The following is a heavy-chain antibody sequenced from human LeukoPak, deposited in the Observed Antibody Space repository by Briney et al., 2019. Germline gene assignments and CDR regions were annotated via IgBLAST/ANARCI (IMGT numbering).Heavy chain of an antibody. CDR3: ARGATVTTFRSPFDY. J-gene: IGHJ4*02. V-gene: IGHV3-23*01. CDR1: DYSISSDY. CDR2: ISGSGGST. Sequence: PSETLSLTCAVSDYSISSDYYWGWIRQPPGKGLEWVSAISGSGGSTYYADSVKGRFTISRDNSKNTLYLQMNSLRAEDTAVYYCARGATVTTFRSPFDYWGQGTLVTVSS. D-gene: IGHD4-17*01.